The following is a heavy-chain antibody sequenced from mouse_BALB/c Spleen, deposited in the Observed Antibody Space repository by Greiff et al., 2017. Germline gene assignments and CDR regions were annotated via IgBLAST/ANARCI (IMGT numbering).Heavy chain of an antibody. V-gene: IGHV14-3*02. J-gene: IGHJ4*01. CDR1: GFNIKDTY. CDR3: ARPLYYGYDGYAMDY. D-gene: IGHD2-2*01. CDR2: IDPANGNT. Sequence: EVKLMESGAELVKPGASVKLSCTASGFNIKDTYMHWVKQRPEQGLEWIGRIDPANGNTKYDPKFQGKATITADTSSNTAYLQLSSLTSEDTAVYYCARPLYYGYDGYAMDYWGQGTSVTVSS.